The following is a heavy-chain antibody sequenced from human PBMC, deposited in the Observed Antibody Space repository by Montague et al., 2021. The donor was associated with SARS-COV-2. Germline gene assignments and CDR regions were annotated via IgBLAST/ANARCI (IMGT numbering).Heavy chain of an antibody. J-gene: IGHJ6*03. V-gene: IGHV4-34*01. CDR1: GGSFSDYY. Sequence: SETLSLICAVYGGSFSDYYWSWIRQPPGEGLEWIGEINHSGSTXXXPSXXXRVTISVDTSKNQFSLKLSSVTAADTAVYYCARFLRRVVPAATGHWEKNYCYYSMDVWGKGTTVTVSS. CDR3: ARFLRRVVPAATGHWEKNYCYYSMDV. D-gene: IGHD2-2*01. CDR2: INHSGST.